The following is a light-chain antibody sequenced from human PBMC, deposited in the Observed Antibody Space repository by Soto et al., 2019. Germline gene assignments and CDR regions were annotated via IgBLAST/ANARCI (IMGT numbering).Light chain of an antibody. CDR3: QQRSYWPPIT. V-gene: IGKV3D-20*02. CDR2: GAS. J-gene: IGKJ5*01. Sequence: EIVLTQSPGTLSLSPGERATLSCRASQSVSSSYLAWYQQKPGQAPRLLIYGASSRATGIPDRFSGSGSGTEFTLTISSLQSEDFAVYYCQQRSYWPPITFGQGTRLEIK. CDR1: QSVSSSY.